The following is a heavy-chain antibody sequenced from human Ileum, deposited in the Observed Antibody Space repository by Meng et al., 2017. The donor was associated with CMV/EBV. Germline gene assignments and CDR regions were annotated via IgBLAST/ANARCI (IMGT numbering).Heavy chain of an antibody. CDR2: ISYDGSNK. CDR1: GFTFSSYA. V-gene: IGHV3-30-3*01. Sequence: CAASGFTFSSYAMDWVRQAPGKGLEWVAVISYDGSNKYYADSVKGRFTISRDNSKNTLYLQMNSLRAEDTAVYYCARGGSSWYPLDYWGQGTLVTVSS. CDR3: ARGGSSWYPLDY. J-gene: IGHJ4*02. D-gene: IGHD6-13*01.